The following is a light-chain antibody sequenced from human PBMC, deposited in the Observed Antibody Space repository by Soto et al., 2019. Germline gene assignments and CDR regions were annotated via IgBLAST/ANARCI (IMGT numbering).Light chain of an antibody. Sequence: QSVLTQPPSVSGAPGQRVTISCTGSSSNIGAGYDVHWYQQLPGTAPKLLIYGNSSRPSGVPDRFSGSKSGTSASLAITGLQAEDESYYYCQSYDSSLIGSYVFGTGTKVTVL. CDR1: SSNIGAGYD. CDR2: GNS. J-gene: IGLJ1*01. V-gene: IGLV1-40*01. CDR3: QSYDSSLIGSYV.